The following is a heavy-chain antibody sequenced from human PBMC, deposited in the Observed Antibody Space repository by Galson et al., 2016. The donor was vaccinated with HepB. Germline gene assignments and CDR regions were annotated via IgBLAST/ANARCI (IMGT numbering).Heavy chain of an antibody. CDR2: INPDGSQT. Sequence: SLRLSCAASGFTFTNNIMSWVRQAPGKGLEWVANINPDGSQTYYVDSVKGRFNISKDNAKNSLYSRMNSLRADDTAVYYCARDPMRFAFDLWGQGTMVTVSS. CDR1: GFTFTNNI. CDR3: ARDPMRFAFDL. J-gene: IGHJ3*01. V-gene: IGHV3-7*01.